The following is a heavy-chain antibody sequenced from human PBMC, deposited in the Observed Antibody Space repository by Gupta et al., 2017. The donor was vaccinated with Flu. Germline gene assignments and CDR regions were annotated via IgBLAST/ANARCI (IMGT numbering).Heavy chain of an antibody. J-gene: IGHJ3*02. CDR2: INTDNGNT. Sequence: QAPGQGLEWMGWINTDNGNTKDSPKFQGRVTIIRDTSASTVYLELSSLTSEDTAIYYCARRLGSTSWDDVFDIWGQGTTVTVSS. D-gene: IGHD2-2*01. V-gene: IGHV1-3*04. CDR3: ARRLGSTSWDDVFDI.